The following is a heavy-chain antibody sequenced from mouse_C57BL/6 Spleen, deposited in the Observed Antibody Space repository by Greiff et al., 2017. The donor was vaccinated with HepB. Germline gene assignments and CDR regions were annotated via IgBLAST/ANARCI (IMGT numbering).Heavy chain of an antibody. CDR1: GYTFTDYY. V-gene: IGHV1-26*01. CDR3: ARPHNWVGGNWYFDV. Sequence: VQLQQSGPELVKPGASVKISCKASGYTFTDYYMNWVKQSHGKSLEWIGDINPNNGGTSYNQKFKGKATLTVDKSSSTAYMELRSLTSEDSAVYYCARPHNWVGGNWYFDVWGTGTTVTVSS. CDR2: INPNNGGT. D-gene: IGHD4-1*01. J-gene: IGHJ1*03.